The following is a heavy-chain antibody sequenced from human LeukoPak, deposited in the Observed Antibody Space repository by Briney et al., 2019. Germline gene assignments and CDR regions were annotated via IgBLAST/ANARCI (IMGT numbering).Heavy chain of an antibody. CDR2: INPNGGDT. CDR3: ARIITSTWYNEFDC. V-gene: IGHV1-2*02. CDR1: GYTFTDHY. J-gene: IGHJ4*02. Sequence: GASVNVSCKASGYTFTDHYLHWLRQAPGQGLEYLGWINPNGGDTNFPQKFQGRVTLTIDTSVNTGYMEITKLTSDDTAVYYCARIITSTWYNEFDCWGQGTLVAVSS. D-gene: IGHD1-14*01.